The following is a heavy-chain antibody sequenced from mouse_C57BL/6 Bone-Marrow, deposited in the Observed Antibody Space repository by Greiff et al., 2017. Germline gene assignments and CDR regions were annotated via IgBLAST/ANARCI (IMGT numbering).Heavy chain of an antibody. Sequence: EVQLQESGGGLVKPGGSLKLSCAASGFTFSSYAMSWVRQTPEKRLEWVATISDGGSYTYYPDNVKGRFTISRDNAKNNLYLQMSHLQSEDTAMYYCARPYYYGSAWFAYWGQGTLVTVAA. V-gene: IGHV5-4*01. CDR2: ISDGGSYT. D-gene: IGHD1-1*01. CDR1: GFTFSSYA. CDR3: ARPYYYGSAWFAY. J-gene: IGHJ3*01.